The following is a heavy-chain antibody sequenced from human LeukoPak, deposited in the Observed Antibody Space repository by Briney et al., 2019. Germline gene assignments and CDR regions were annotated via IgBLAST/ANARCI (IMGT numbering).Heavy chain of an antibody. D-gene: IGHD5-24*01. CDR1: GSTFSSYW. CDR3: ARDAYKDRYFDY. V-gene: IGHV3-7*01. CDR2: IKQDGSEK. J-gene: IGHJ4*02. Sequence: HPGGSLRLSCAASGSTFSSYWMSWVRQAPGKGLEWVANIKQDGSEKYYVDSVKGRFTISRDNAKNSLYPQMNSLRAEDTAVYYCARDAYKDRYFDYWGQGTLVTVSS.